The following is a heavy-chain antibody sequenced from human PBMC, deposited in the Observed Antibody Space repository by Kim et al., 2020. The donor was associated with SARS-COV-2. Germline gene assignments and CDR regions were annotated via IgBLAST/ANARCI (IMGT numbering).Heavy chain of an antibody. V-gene: IGHV4-39*01. Sequence: PCSTPSLRRRATISVDTSKNQFSLKLSSVTAADTAVYYCARQPPTGWFDPWGQGTLVTVSS. CDR3: ARQPPTGWFDP. J-gene: IGHJ5*02. D-gene: IGHD3-10*01. CDR2: P.